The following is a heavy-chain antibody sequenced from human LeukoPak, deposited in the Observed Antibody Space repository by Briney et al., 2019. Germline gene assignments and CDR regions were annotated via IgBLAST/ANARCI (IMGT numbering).Heavy chain of an antibody. J-gene: IGHJ4*02. V-gene: IGHV4-61*02. CDR2: IYTSGST. D-gene: IGHD5-18*01. CDR1: GGSISSGSYY. Sequence: SQTLSLTCTVSGGSISSGSYYWSWIRQPAGKGLEWIGRIYTSGSTNYNPSLKSRVTISVDTSKNQFSLKLSSVTAADTAVYYCARHHTAMVDYWGQGTLVTVSS. CDR3: ARHHTAMVDY.